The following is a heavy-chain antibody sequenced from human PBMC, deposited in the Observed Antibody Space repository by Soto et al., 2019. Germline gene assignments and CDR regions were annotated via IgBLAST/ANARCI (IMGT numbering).Heavy chain of an antibody. CDR3: ARDYTT. CDR1: GGTFRRDA. D-gene: IGHD1-1*01. CDR2: ILPMFSTG. V-gene: IGHV1-69*01. J-gene: IGHJ4*02. Sequence: QVQLVQSGAEVKKPGSSVKVSCKAAGGTFRRDAFSWVRQAPGQGLEWMGGILPMFSTGNYAQRFQDRVTITAAESTSTVYMELSSLRTEDTAMYYCARDYTTWGQGTRVTVSS.